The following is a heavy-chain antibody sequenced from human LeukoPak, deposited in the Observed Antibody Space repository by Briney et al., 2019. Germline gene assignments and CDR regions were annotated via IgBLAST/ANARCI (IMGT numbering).Heavy chain of an antibody. CDR2: NWNDGSNK. J-gene: IGHJ3*02. D-gene: IGHD2-15*01. CDR1: GFAFSTYA. V-gene: IGHV3-33*01. Sequence: GGSLRLSCAASGFAFSTYAMYWVRQAQGRGRGWGPVNWNDGSNKYYADSVKGRFTVSRDNSKNTLYLQMNSLRAEDTAVYYCARGAYCSDDSCPGAFDIWGQGTMVTLSS. CDR3: ARGAYCSDDSCPGAFDI.